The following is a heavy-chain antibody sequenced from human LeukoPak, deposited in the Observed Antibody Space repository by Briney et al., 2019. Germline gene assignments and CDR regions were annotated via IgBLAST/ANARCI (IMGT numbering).Heavy chain of an antibody. CDR3: ARQYCSSTSCYNYYYYYYMDV. Sequence: KASETLSLTCTVSGGSISSSSYYWGWIRQPPGKGLEWIGSIYYSGSTYYNPSLKSRVTISVDTSKNQFSLKLSSVTAADTAVYYCARQYCSSTSCYNYYYYYYMDVWGKGTTVTISS. D-gene: IGHD2-2*01. CDR1: GGSISSSSYY. J-gene: IGHJ6*03. CDR2: IYYSGST. V-gene: IGHV4-39*01.